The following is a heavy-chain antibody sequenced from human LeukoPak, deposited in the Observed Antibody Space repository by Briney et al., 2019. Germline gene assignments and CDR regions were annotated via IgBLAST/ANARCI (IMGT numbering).Heavy chain of an antibody. CDR2: IYYSGST. CDR1: GGSFSGYY. CDR3: ARDSGSYRYYYGMDV. Sequence: SETLSLTCAVYGGSFSGYYWSWIRQPPGKGLEWIGYIYYSGSTNYNPSLKSRVTISVDTSKNQFSLKLSSVTAADTTVYYCARDSGSYRYYYGMDVWGQGTTVTVSS. D-gene: IGHD1-26*01. V-gene: IGHV4-59*01. J-gene: IGHJ6*02.